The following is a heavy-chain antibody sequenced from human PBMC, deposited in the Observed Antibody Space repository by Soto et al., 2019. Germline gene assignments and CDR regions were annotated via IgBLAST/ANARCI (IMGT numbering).Heavy chain of an antibody. J-gene: IGHJ4*02. Sequence: QITLKESGPALVKPTQTLTLTCTFSGFSLSTSGVGVGWIRQPPGKALEWLALIYWDDDKRYSPSLKSRLAITQDSSKKQVVLTMTNVDPVDKATYYSLSSEEPPRGGYSFDSWRQGTLVTAS. D-gene: IGHD1-26*01. CDR2: IYWDDDK. CDR1: GFSLSTSGVG. V-gene: IGHV2-5*02. CDR3: LSSEEPPRGGYSFDS.